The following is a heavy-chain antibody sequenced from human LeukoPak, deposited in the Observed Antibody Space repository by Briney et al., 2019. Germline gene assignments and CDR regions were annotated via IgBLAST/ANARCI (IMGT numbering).Heavy chain of an antibody. CDR2: IYSSGSI. Sequence: SETLSLTCTVSGGSISSSNFFGGWVRQPPEKGLEWIGYIYSSGSIYYNPSLNSRVTISVDTSKNQFSLKLTSVTAADTAVYYCARHDTTPSYYMDVWGKGTTVTVSS. J-gene: IGHJ6*03. CDR3: ARHDTTPSYYMDV. CDR1: GGSISSSNFF. V-gene: IGHV4-39*01. D-gene: IGHD1-14*01.